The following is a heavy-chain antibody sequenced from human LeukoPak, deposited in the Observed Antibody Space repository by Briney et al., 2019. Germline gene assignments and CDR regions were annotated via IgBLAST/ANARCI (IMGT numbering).Heavy chain of an antibody. CDR2: ISSSSSYI. CDR1: GFTFSSYS. J-gene: IGHJ3*02. V-gene: IGHV3-21*01. CDR3: ARLVVVPAASGAFDI. D-gene: IGHD2-2*01. Sequence: GGSLRLSSAASGFTFSSYSMNWVRQAPGKGLEWVSSISSSSSYIYYADSVKGRFTISRDNAKNSLYLQMNSLRAEDTAVYYCARLVVVPAASGAFDIWGQGTMVTVSS.